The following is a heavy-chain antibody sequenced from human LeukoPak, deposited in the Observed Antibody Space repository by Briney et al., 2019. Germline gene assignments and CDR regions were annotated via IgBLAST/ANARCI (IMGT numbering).Heavy chain of an antibody. Sequence: ASVKVSCNASGYTFTGYYMHWVRQAPGQGLEWMGWINPNSGGTNYAQKFQGRVTMTRDTSISTAYMELSRLGSDDTAVYYCARGGSDGPYDFWSGYYRGRYYYYMDVWGKGTTVTVSS. J-gene: IGHJ6*03. CDR3: ARGGSDGPYDFWSGYYRGRYYYYMDV. CDR1: GYTFTGYY. V-gene: IGHV1-2*02. CDR2: INPNSGGT. D-gene: IGHD3-3*01.